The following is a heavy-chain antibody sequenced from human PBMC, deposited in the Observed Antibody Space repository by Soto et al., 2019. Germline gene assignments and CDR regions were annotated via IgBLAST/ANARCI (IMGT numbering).Heavy chain of an antibody. CDR3: ARVPDY. V-gene: IGHV4-30-2*01. CDR2: IYHSGST. CDR1: GGSIRSGGYS. J-gene: IGHJ4*02. Sequence: QLQLQEFGSGLVKPSQTLSLTCAVSGGSIRSGGYSWGWIRQPPGKGLEWIGYIYHSGSTYYNPTLKSRVTISVDRSRNQFSLKLSSVTAAGTAVYYCARVPDYWGQGTLVTVSS.